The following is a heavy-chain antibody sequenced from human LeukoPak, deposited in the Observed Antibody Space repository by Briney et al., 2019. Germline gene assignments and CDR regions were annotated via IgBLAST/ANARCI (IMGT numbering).Heavy chain of an antibody. Sequence: SETLSLTCTVSGGSISSYYWSWIRQPAGKGLEWIGRIYTSGSTNYNPSLKSRVTMSVDTSKNQFSLKLSSVTAADTAVYYCARVKTGYSSGWYDNWFDPWGQGTLVTVSS. CDR1: GGSISSYY. D-gene: IGHD6-19*01. CDR3: ARVKTGYSSGWYDNWFDP. V-gene: IGHV4-4*07. J-gene: IGHJ5*02. CDR2: IYTSGST.